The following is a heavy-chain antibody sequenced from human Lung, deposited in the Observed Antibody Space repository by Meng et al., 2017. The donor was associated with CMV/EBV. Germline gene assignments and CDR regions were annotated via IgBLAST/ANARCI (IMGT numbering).Heavy chain of an antibody. J-gene: IGHJ3*01. V-gene: IGHV1-8*01. D-gene: IGHD3-3*01. CDR1: GYTFTSYD. CDR2: MNANSGTT. Sequence: ASVKVSXKASGYTFTSYDINWVRQAPGQGLEWMGWMNANSGTTGYDQKFEGRVTMTRDMSISSAFMELSSLTSEDTAVYYCARGMNDDFWSGAFDVWGQGTMVTVS. CDR3: ARGMNDDFWSGAFDV.